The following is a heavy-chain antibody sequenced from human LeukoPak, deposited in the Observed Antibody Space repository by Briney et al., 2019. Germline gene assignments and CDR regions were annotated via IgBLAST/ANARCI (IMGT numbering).Heavy chain of an antibody. CDR2: ISPSGGST. V-gene: IGHV1-46*01. CDR1: GNIFTSYY. Sequence: ASVKVSCKAFGNIFTSYYMHWVRQAPGQGLEWMGIISPSGGSTTYAQKFQGRVTMTRDTSTSTVYMELSSLRSEDTAVYYCARDPDDQGPYYFDYWGQGTLVTVSS. D-gene: IGHD1-1*01. J-gene: IGHJ4*02. CDR3: ARDPDDQGPYYFDY.